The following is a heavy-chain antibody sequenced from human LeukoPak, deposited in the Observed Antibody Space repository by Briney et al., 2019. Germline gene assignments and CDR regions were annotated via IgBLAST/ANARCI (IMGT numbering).Heavy chain of an antibody. D-gene: IGHD3-9*01. CDR3: ASPDTPRAVSHSGDWYYFDY. CDR2: ISASGGTT. Sequence: PGGSLRLSCAASGFTFNTFAMSWVRQAPGKGLEWVSVISASGGTTYYADSVKGRFTISRDNFKNTLFLQMNSLRDEDTAVYFCASPDTPRAVSHSGDWYYFDYWGQGTLVTVSS. J-gene: IGHJ4*02. V-gene: IGHV3-23*01. CDR1: GFTFNTFA.